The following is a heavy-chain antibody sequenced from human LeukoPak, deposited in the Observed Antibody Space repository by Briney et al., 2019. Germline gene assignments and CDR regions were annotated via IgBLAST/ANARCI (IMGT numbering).Heavy chain of an antibody. D-gene: IGHD3-3*01. Sequence: PGGSLRLSCAASGFTFSSYGMHWVRQAPGKGLEWVAFIRYDGSNKYYADSVKGRFTISRDNSKNTLYLQMNSLRAEDTAVYYCANLRFLEWLPTIPLDYWGQGTLVTVSS. CDR2: IRYDGSNK. CDR1: GFTFSSYG. V-gene: IGHV3-30*02. CDR3: ANLRFLEWLPTIPLDY. J-gene: IGHJ4*02.